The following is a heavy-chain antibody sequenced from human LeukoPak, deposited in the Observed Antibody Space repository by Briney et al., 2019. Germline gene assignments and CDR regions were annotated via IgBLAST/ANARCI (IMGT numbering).Heavy chain of an antibody. Sequence: SVRVSCKASGGTFSSYAISWLRQAPGQGLEWMGRIIPIFGTANYAQKFQGRVTITTDESTSTAYMELSSLRSEDTAVYYCASRARLGSSLPGVDYWGQGTLVTVSS. CDR2: IIPIFGTA. D-gene: IGHD3-10*01. V-gene: IGHV1-69*05. J-gene: IGHJ4*02. CDR3: ASRARLGSSLPGVDY. CDR1: GGTFSSYA.